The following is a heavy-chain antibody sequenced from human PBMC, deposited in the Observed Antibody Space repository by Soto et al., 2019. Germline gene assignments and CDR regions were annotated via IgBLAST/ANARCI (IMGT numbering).Heavy chain of an antibody. V-gene: IGHV3-23*01. CDR1: GFTFSSYA. CDR3: ARRGPGTYFDY. Sequence: EVQLLDSGGGLVQPGGSLRLSCAASGFTFSSYAMNWVRQAPGKGLEWVSVISGRGDSTYYADSVKGRFTISRDNSKNTLYLQMNSLRTEDTAVYYCARRGPGTYFDYWGQGTLVTVSS. J-gene: IGHJ4*02. CDR2: ISGRGDST. D-gene: IGHD6-13*01.